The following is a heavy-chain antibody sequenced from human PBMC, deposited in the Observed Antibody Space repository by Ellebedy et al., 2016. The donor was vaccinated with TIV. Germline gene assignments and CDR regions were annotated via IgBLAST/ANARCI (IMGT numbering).Heavy chain of an antibody. CDR3: ARVVWQLPVSYAFDI. Sequence: MPSETLSLTCTVSGGSIRPYYWSWIRQPPGKGLEWIGYISYSGSTNYNPSLQSRVTISIDTSKNQFSLKLTSVTAADTAVYYCARVVWQLPVSYAFDIWGQGTMVTVSS. V-gene: IGHV4-59*01. CDR2: ISYSGST. J-gene: IGHJ3*02. CDR1: GGSIRPYY. D-gene: IGHD2-15*01.